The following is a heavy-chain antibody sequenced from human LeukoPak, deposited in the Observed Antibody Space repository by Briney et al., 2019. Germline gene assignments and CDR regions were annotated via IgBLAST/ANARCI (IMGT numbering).Heavy chain of an antibody. J-gene: IGHJ3*02. CDR1: GFTFRSYE. CDR2: IRSSGSNM. Sequence: EGSLRLSCAASGFTFRSYEMSWVRQAPGKGLEWIAYIRSSGSNMYYADSVRGRFSISRDNAKDSLYLQMNSLRAEDTAIYYCARDGLSGDQAFDAFDIWGQGTMVTVSS. CDR3: ARDGLSGDQAFDAFDI. D-gene: IGHD1-26*01. V-gene: IGHV3-48*03.